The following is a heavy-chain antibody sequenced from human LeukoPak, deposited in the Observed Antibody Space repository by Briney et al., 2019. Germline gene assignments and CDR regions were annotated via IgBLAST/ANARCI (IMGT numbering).Heavy chain of an antibody. CDR2: INPNSGDT. J-gene: IGHJ4*02. Sequence: ASVKVSCKASGYTFTGYYMYWVRQAPGQGLEWMGWINPNSGDTNYAQRFQGRVTMTRDTSISTAYMDLSRMTSDDTAVYYCARVRPRIDGSGTSCLRLYYFDYWGQGALVTVSS. CDR3: ARVRPRIDGSGTSCLRLYYFDY. V-gene: IGHV1-2*02. CDR1: GYTFTGYY. D-gene: IGHD3-10*01.